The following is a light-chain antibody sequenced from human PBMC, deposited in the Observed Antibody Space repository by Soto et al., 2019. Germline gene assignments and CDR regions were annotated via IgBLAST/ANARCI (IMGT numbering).Light chain of an antibody. CDR1: NIGSKS. V-gene: IGLV3-21*04. CDR3: QVWDSSSDHRV. CDR2: YDS. J-gene: IGLJ2*01. Sequence: SYELTQPPSVSVAPGKTARITCGGNNIGSKSVHWYQQKPGQAPVLVIYYDSDRPSGIPERFPGSNSGNTATLTISRVEAGDEADYYCQVWDSSSDHRVFGGGTKLTVL.